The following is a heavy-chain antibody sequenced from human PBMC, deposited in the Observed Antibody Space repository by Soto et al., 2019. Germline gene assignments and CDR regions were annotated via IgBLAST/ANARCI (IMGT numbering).Heavy chain of an antibody. CDR2: IAPIFGRP. Sequence: QVQLLQSGAEVTKPGSSVKVSCKASGGTFNTFNTYTISWVRQAPGQGLEWMGGIAPIFGRPNYAQKFQGGVTISVDNSTNTSYMDLRSLTSEDTAVYYCETTPGNQLLFNWFDSLGQGTLVTVSS. J-gene: IGHJ5*01. D-gene: IGHD2-2*01. V-gene: IGHV1-69*06. CDR1: GGTFNTFNTYT. CDR3: ETTPGNQLLFNWFDS.